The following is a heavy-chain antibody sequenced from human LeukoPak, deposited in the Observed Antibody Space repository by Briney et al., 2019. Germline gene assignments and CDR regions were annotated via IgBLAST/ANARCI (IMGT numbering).Heavy chain of an antibody. D-gene: IGHD3-22*01. CDR3: ATCSSGYYYVFDY. CDR1: GGSISSGGYY. CDR2: IYHSGST. Sequence: TLSLTCTVSGGSISSGGYYWSWIRQPPGKGLEWIGYIYHSGSTYYNPSLKSRVTISVDRSKNQFSLKLSSVTAADTAVYYCATCSSGYYYVFDYWGQGTLVTVSS. V-gene: IGHV4-30-2*01. J-gene: IGHJ4*02.